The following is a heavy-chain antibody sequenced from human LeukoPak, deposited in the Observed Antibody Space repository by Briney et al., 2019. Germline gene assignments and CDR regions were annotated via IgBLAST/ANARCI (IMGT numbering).Heavy chain of an antibody. Sequence: SETLSLACTVSGGSISSSSYYWGWIRQPPGKGLEWIGSIYYSGSTYYNPSLKSRVTISVDTSKNQFSLKLSSVTAADTAVYYCARSAWSGHYTHDYWGQGTLVTVSS. CDR2: IYYSGST. D-gene: IGHD3-3*01. J-gene: IGHJ4*02. V-gene: IGHV4-39*01. CDR3: ARSAWSGHYTHDY. CDR1: GGSISSSSYY.